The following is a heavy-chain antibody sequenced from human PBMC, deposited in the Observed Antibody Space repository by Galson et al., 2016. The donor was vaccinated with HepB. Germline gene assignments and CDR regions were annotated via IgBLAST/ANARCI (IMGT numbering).Heavy chain of an antibody. CDR1: GFIFSDYY. D-gene: IGHD3-16*01. Sequence: SLRLSCAASGFIFSDYYMNWVRQTPGKGLEWVANISNVGIVYADSVKGRFTISRDNAKNSLYLQMNSLRVEDTAVYYCARDRLGWFDPWGQGTLVTVSS. J-gene: IGHJ5*02. CDR3: ARDRLGWFDP. V-gene: IGHV3-69-1*01. CDR2: ISNVGIV.